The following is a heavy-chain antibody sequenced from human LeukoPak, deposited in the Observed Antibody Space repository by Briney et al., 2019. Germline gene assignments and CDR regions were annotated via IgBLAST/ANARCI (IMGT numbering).Heavy chain of an antibody. CDR1: GFTFSTYS. V-gene: IGHV3-21*01. Sequence: GGSLRLSCAASGFTFSTYSMNWVRQAPGKGLEWVSSISSSSNYIYYADSVKGRFTISRDNAKNSLYLQMNSLRVEDTALYYCARAHRIPYWGQGTLVTVSS. J-gene: IGHJ4*02. CDR3: ARAHRIPY. CDR2: ISSSSNYI.